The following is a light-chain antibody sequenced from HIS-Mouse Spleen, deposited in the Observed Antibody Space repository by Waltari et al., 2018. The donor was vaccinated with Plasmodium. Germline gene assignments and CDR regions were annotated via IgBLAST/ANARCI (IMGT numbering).Light chain of an antibody. CDR3: CSYAGSSTLV. Sequence: QSALTQPASVSGSPSQSITISCPGTSSDFGSYNLVSWYQQHPGKAPKLMIYEGSKRPSGVSNRFSGSKSGNTASLTISGLQAEDEADYYCCSYAGSSTLVFGGGTKLTVL. V-gene: IGLV2-23*01. CDR1: SSDFGSYNL. CDR2: EGS. J-gene: IGLJ2*01.